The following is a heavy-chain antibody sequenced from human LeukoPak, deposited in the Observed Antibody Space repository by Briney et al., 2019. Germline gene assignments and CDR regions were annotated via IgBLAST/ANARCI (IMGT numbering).Heavy chain of an antibody. CDR3: ARTRIVGATKYYYGMDV. V-gene: IGHV4-59*01. J-gene: IGHJ6*02. CDR2: IYYSGST. Sequence: SETLSLTCTVSGVSISSYYWSWIRQPPGKGLEWIGYIYYSGSTNYNPSLKRRVTISVDTSKNQFSLKLSSVTAADTAVYYCARTRIVGATKYYYGMDVWGQGTTVTVSS. D-gene: IGHD1-26*01. CDR1: GVSISSYY.